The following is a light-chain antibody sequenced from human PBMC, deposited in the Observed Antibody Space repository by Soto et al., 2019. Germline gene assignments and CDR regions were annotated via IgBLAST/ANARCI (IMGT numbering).Light chain of an antibody. CDR1: SSDIGSHDY. CDR2: EVT. V-gene: IGLV2-14*01. J-gene: IGLJ1*01. Sequence: QSAPTQPASVSGSPGQSITISCTGTSSDIGSHDYVSWYQHHPGKAPKLIIYEVTNRPSGISNRFSGSKSGSTASLTISGLRDEDEADYYCSSYSTSYFYFFGSGTKLTVL. CDR3: SSYSTSYFYF.